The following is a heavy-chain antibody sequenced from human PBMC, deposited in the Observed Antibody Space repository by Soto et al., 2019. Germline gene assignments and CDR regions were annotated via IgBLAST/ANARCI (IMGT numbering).Heavy chain of an antibody. D-gene: IGHD2-21*02. CDR1: GFTFGDYA. Sequence: EVQLVESGGGLVQPGRSLRLSCVASGFTFGDYAMHWVRHAPGKGLEGVAGISWNTDNIGYEDSVKGRFNISRDTDGQALYLHMNSLSNEDTAVYYCEKGRNIVAVVTPFEGWGQGDLVAVSS. CDR2: ISWNTDNI. J-gene: IGHJ4*02. CDR3: EKGRNIVAVVTPFEG. V-gene: IGHV3-9*01.